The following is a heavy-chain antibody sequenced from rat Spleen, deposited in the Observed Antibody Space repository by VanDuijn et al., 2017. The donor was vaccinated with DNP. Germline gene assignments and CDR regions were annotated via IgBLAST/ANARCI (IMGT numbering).Heavy chain of an antibody. D-gene: IGHD5-1*01. Sequence: EVHLVESGGGLVQPGRSLKLSCAASGFTFKNHDMAWVRQAPTRGLEWVASINTGGDSAYYRDSLKGRFTVSRYNANSTLYLQMDSLRSEDTATYYCKLGGAYWGQGVMVTVSS. CDR3: KLGGAY. CDR1: GFTFKNHD. V-gene: IGHV5-25*01. CDR2: INTGGDSA. J-gene: IGHJ2*01.